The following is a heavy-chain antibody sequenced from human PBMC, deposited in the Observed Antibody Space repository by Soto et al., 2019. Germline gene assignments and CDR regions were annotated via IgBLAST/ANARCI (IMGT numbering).Heavy chain of an antibody. D-gene: IGHD3-10*01. V-gene: IGHV4-30-4*01. CDR2: IFHSGST. Sequence: SETLSLTCTVSGGSINSGDYYWTWVRQPPGKGLEWIGNIFHSGSTYYTPSLQSRVTISLDTSKNHFSLKLSSVTPADTAVYYCARDRYYGSGTYYNFYSGMDVWGQGTPVTV. CDR3: ARDRYYGSGTYYNFYSGMDV. CDR1: GGSINSGDYY. J-gene: IGHJ6*02.